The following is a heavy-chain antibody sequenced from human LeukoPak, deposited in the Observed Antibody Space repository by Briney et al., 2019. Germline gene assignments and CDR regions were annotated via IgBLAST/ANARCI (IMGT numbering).Heavy chain of an antibody. Sequence: GGSLRLSCAASGFIVSGDFMSWVRQAPGKGLEWVSVIYSDGSTYYADSVKGRLTISRDNSKNTLDLQMTGLRAEDTAVYYCARERGRGRDSPWFDYWGQGTLVTVSS. CDR1: GFIVSGDF. CDR2: IYSDGST. D-gene: IGHD1-26*01. CDR3: ARERGRGRDSPWFDY. V-gene: IGHV3-53*01. J-gene: IGHJ4*02.